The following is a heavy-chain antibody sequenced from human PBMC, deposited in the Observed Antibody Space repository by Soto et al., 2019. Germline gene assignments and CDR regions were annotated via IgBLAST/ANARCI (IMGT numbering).Heavy chain of an antibody. D-gene: IGHD2-2*01. Sequence: GGSLRLSCAASGFTFDDYAMHWVRQAPGKGLEWVSGISWNSGSIGYADSVKGRFTISRDNAKNSLYLQMNSLRAEDTALYYCAKDIDGGYCSSTSCLAAFDIWGQGTMVTVSS. CDR1: GFTFDDYA. J-gene: IGHJ3*02. CDR2: ISWNSGSI. CDR3: AKDIDGGYCSSTSCLAAFDI. V-gene: IGHV3-9*01.